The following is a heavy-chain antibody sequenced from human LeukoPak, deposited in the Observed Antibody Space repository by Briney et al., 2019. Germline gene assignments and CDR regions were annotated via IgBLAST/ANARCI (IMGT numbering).Heavy chain of an antibody. CDR1: GYNFTNYW. V-gene: IGHV5-51*01. Sequence: GESLKISCKGVGYNFTNYWIGWVRQMPGKGMEWMGVIYPGDSRVRYNPSFQGQVTISVDKSVSTAYLQWISLKASDTAMYYCACRDLSSTWSYPWGQGTLVTVSS. CDR3: ACRDLSSTWSYP. CDR2: IYPGDSRV. J-gene: IGHJ5*02. D-gene: IGHD6-13*01.